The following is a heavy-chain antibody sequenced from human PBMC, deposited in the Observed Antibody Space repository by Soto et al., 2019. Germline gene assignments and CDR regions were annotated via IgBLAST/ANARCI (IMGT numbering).Heavy chain of an antibody. CDR2: IIPIFGTA. Sequence: QVQLVQSGAEVKKPGSSVKVSCKASGGTFSSYAISWVRQAPGQGLEWMEGIIPIFGTANYAQKFQGRVTITADESTSTAYMELSSLRSEDTAVYYCARERSRTYCGGDCPIDYWGQGTLVTVSS. CDR1: GGTFSSYA. V-gene: IGHV1-69*01. CDR3: ARERSRTYCGGDCPIDY. J-gene: IGHJ4*02. D-gene: IGHD2-21*02.